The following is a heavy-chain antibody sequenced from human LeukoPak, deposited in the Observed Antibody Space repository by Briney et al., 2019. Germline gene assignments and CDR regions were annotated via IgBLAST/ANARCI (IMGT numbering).Heavy chain of an antibody. CDR2: IYYSGIT. Sequence: SETLSLTCTVSGGSISSYYWSWIRQPPGKGLEWIGYIYYSGITNYNPSLKSRVTISVDTSKNQFSLKLSSVTAADTAVYYCARRTGIAVAGPDATFDYWGQGTLVTVSP. J-gene: IGHJ4*02. CDR3: ARRTGIAVAGPDATFDY. CDR1: GGSISSYY. D-gene: IGHD6-19*01. V-gene: IGHV4-59*08.